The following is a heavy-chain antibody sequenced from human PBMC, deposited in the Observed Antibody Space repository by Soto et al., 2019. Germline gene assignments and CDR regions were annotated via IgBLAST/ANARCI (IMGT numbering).Heavy chain of an antibody. J-gene: IGHJ4*02. CDR1: GNTFASHG. V-gene: IGHV1-18*01. Sequence: QVQLVQSGPEVKKPGASVKVSCKASGNTFASHGFSWVRQAPGQGLVWMGWISGFNGQTNYALKFQDRVTLTTDTSPNTAYMEQRSLTSGDTAVYFFARVDPRDVAVDRDYWGQGTLVTVSS. D-gene: IGHD6-19*01. CDR2: ISGFNGQT. CDR3: ARVDPRDVAVDRDY.